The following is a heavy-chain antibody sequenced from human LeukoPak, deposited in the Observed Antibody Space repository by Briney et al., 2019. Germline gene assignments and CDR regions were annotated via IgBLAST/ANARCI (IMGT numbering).Heavy chain of an antibody. Sequence: PSETLSLTCTVSGGSISSYYWSWIRQPPGKGLEWIGYIYYSGSTNYNPSLKSRVTISVDTSKNQFSLKLSSVTAADTAVYYCARTPGWLYFDYWGQGTLVTVSS. CDR3: ARTPGWLYFDY. V-gene: IGHV4-59*01. J-gene: IGHJ4*02. CDR2: IYYSGST. CDR1: GGSISSYY. D-gene: IGHD3-22*01.